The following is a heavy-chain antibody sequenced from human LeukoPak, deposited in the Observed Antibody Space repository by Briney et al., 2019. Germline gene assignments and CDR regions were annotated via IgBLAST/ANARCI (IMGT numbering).Heavy chain of an antibody. J-gene: IGHJ3*02. D-gene: IGHD6-13*01. Sequence: GGSLRLSCAASGFTFSSYWMSWVRQAPGKGLEWVANIKQDGSDKYYVDSVKGRFTISRDNAKNSLYLQMNSLRAEDTAVYYCARDLGGYSSSQDAFDIWGQGTMVTVSS. CDR1: GFTFSSYW. V-gene: IGHV3-7*01. CDR2: IKQDGSDK. CDR3: ARDLGGYSSSQDAFDI.